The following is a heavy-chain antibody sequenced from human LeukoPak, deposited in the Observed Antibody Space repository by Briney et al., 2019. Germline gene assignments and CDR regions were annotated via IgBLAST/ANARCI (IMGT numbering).Heavy chain of an antibody. Sequence: SETQSLTCTVSGGSISSYYWSWIRQPPGKGLEWIGYIYYSGSTNYNPSLKSRVTISVDTSKNQFSLKLSSVTAADTAVYYCARDGNYYGSGSPLYWGQGTLVTVSS. D-gene: IGHD3-10*01. CDR1: GGSISSYY. CDR2: IYYSGST. V-gene: IGHV4-59*12. J-gene: IGHJ4*02. CDR3: ARDGNYYGSGSPLY.